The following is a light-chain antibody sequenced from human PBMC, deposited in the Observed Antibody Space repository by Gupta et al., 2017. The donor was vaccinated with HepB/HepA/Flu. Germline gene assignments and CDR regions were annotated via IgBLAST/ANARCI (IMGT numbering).Light chain of an antibody. CDR2: DAS. CDR1: QDISNY. V-gene: IGKV1-33*01. CDR3: QQGDDLPLT. J-gene: IGKJ4*01. Sequence: DIQMTQSPSSLSASVGDRVTITCQASQDISNYLNWYQQKPGKAPKFLIYDASNLETGVPSRFSGRGSGRDFSLSITSLQPQDIATYYSQQGDDLPLTFGGGTKVEIK.